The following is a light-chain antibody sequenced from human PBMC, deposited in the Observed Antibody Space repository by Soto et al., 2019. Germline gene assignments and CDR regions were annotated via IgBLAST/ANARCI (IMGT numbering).Light chain of an antibody. J-gene: IGLJ1*01. CDR1: SSDVGGYNY. V-gene: IGLV2-8*01. Sequence: QSVLIQPPSASGSFGQSVTISCTGTSSDVGGYNYVSWYQQYPGKAPKLMIYEVSERPSGVPDRFSGSKSGNTASLTVSGLQADDEADYYCSSYSGTNYHYVFGTGTKVTVL. CDR2: EVS. CDR3: SSYSGTNYHYV.